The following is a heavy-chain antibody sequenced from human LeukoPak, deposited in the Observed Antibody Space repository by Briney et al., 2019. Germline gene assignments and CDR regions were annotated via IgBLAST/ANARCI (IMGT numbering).Heavy chain of an antibody. D-gene: IGHD3-10*01. CDR3: ARDGDYYGSGSYSHFQNWFDP. V-gene: IGHV4-38-2*02. CDR2: IYHSGST. CDR1: GYSLSSGYY. J-gene: IGHJ5*02. Sequence: SETLSLTCAVSGYSLSSGYYWGWFRQPPGKGLEWIGSIYHSGSTYYNPSLKSRVTISVDTSKNQFSLKLSSVTAADTAVYYCARDGDYYGSGSYSHFQNWFDPWGQGTLVTVSS.